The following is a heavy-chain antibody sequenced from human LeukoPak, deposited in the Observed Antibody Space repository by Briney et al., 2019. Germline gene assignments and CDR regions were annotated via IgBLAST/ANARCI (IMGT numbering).Heavy chain of an antibody. V-gene: IGHV1-69*04. CDR2: IIPILGIA. CDR3: ARDRRMTDYMDV. D-gene: IGHD2-8*01. CDR1: GGTFSSYT. Sequence: ASVKVSCKASGGTFSSYTISWVRQAPGQGLEWMGRIIPILGIANYAQKFQGRVTITADKSTSTAYMERSSLRSEDTAVYYCARDRRMTDYMDVWGKGTTVTVSS. J-gene: IGHJ6*03.